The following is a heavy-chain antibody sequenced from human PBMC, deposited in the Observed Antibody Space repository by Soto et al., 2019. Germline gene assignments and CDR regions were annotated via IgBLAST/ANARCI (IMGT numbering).Heavy chain of an antibody. V-gene: IGHV3-33*01. CDR2: VWFDGSDK. CDR3: ARLYCSASSCYSVAGFDI. CDR1: GFTFSTYG. J-gene: IGHJ3*02. D-gene: IGHD2-15*01. Sequence: GGSLRLSCAASGFTFSTYGMHWVRQAPGKGLEWVALVWFDGSDKYSSDSVKGRFTISRDNSKNTLYLQMNSLRAEDTAVYYCARLYCSASSCYSVAGFDIWGQGTMVTV.